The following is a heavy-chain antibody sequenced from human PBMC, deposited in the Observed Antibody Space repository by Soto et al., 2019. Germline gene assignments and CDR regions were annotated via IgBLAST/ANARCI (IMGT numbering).Heavy chain of an antibody. CDR1: GFTFNNYA. CDR3: AKALQQQLYYYGMDV. J-gene: IGHJ6*02. Sequence: GGSLRLSCAASGFTFNNYAMNWGRQAPGKGLEWVATISGTGGSTYYADSVKGRFTISRDNSKNTLYLQMNSLRVEDTAVYYCAKALQQQLYYYGMDVWGQGTTVTVSS. D-gene: IGHD6-13*01. V-gene: IGHV3-23*01. CDR2: ISGTGGST.